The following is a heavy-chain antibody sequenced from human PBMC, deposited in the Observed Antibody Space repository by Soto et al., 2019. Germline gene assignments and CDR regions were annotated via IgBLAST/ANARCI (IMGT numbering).Heavy chain of an antibody. V-gene: IGHV3-48*01. D-gene: IGHD7-27*01. J-gene: IGHJ6*03. CDR2: ISSSSSVI. CDR1: GFILIDCA. CDR3: ARDLSWGSNWYYYMDV. Sequence: GGALRLSCATSGFILIDCAMNWVRQAPGKGLEWVSYISSSSSVIDYADSVKGRFIVSRDNARNSLYLQMNSLRAEDTAVYYCARDLSWGSNWYYYMDVWGKGTTVTVSS.